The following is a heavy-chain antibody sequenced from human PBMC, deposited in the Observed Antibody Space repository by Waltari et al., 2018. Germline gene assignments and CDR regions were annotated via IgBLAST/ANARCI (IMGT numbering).Heavy chain of an antibody. CDR2: IIPIFGTA. D-gene: IGHD5-12*01. Sequence: QVQLVQSGAEVKKPGSSVKVSCKASGGTFSSYAIRRVRQPPGQGLEWMGRIIPIFGTANYAQKFQGRVTITADESTSTAYMELSSLRSEDTAVYYCAREGGYSGYDHYYGMDVWGQGTTVTVSS. CDR1: GGTFSSYA. V-gene: IGHV1-69*15. J-gene: IGHJ6*02. CDR3: AREGGYSGYDHYYGMDV.